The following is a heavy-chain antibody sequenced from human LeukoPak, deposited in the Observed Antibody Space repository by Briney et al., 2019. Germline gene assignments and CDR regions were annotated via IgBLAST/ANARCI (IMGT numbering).Heavy chain of an antibody. V-gene: IGHV3-20*04. CDR3: ARVSFSGSSLDY. Sequence: GGSLRLSCAASEFTFDEYGMSWVRQAPGKGLEWVSSINWDGGSTAYADSVQGRFTISRDNAKNSLHLQMKSLRAEDTALYYCARVSFSGSSLDYWVQGTLVTVSS. CDR2: INWDGGST. CDR1: EFTFDEYG. J-gene: IGHJ4*02. D-gene: IGHD1-26*01.